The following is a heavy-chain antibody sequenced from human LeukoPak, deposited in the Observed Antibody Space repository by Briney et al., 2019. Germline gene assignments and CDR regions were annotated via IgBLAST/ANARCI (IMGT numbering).Heavy chain of an antibody. CDR2: ISDIGSI. Sequence: SETLSLTCTVSGGSISSHYWSWIRRPPGKGLEWIAYISDIGSINYNPSLKSRVTISLDTSKNQFSLKLSSVTAADTAVYYCARSPVRGVINYWGQGTLVTVSS. V-gene: IGHV4-59*11. CDR3: ARSPVRGVINY. J-gene: IGHJ4*02. D-gene: IGHD3-10*01. CDR1: GGSISSHY.